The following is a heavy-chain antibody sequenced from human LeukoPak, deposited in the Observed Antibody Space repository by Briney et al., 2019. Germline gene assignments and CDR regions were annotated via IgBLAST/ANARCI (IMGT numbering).Heavy chain of an antibody. CDR1: GYTFTSYG. Sequence: ASVKVSCKASGYTFTSYGISWVRQAPGQGLEWMGWVNLNTGGTNYVQKFQGWVTMTRDTSISTAYMELSRLKSDDTAVYYCARVIDYGSGRLAFDIWGQGTTVIVSS. CDR3: ARVIDYGSGRLAFDI. J-gene: IGHJ3*02. CDR2: VNLNTGGT. D-gene: IGHD3-10*01. V-gene: IGHV1-2*04.